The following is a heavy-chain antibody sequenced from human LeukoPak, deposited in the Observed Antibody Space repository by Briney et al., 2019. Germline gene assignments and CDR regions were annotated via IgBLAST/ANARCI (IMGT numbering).Heavy chain of an antibody. CDR1: EFTFTTYS. D-gene: IGHD1-1*01. V-gene: IGHV3-21*01. CDR3: ARWKPRSDALDV. CDR2: ISTRDTFI. Sequence: GGSLRLSCEASEFTFTTYSMTWVRQTPGEGLEWVSSISTRDTFINYADSVKGRFTTSRDNAKNSLFLQMTSLRAEDTAMYYCARWKPRSDALDVRGKGTMVMVSS. J-gene: IGHJ3*01.